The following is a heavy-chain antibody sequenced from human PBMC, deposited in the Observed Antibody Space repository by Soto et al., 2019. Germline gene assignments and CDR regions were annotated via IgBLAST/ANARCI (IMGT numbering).Heavy chain of an antibody. Sequence: QVQLQESGPGLVEPSGTLSLTCAVSGASIGTNNWWSWVRQPPGKGLEWIGEVYHSGTTNCNPSLKSRVTISIDKSKNQFYLTLTYMTAADTALYYCAVPGRGDFDYWSQGTLVTVSS. V-gene: IGHV4-4*02. D-gene: IGHD5-12*01. CDR3: AVPGRGDFDY. CDR1: GASIGTNNW. CDR2: VYHSGTT. J-gene: IGHJ4*02.